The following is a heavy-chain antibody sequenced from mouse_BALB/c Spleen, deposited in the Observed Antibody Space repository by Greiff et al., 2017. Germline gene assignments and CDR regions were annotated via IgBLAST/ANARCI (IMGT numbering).Heavy chain of an antibody. CDR2: INPSSGYT. CDR1: GYTFTSYT. Sequence: VKLMESGAELVRPGASVKMSCKASGYTFTSYTMHWVKQRPGQGLEWIGYINPSSGYTNYNQKFKDKATLTADKSSSTAYMQLSSLTSEDSAVYYCAREGYSSSYFDYWGQGTTLTVSS. V-gene: IGHV1-4*01. CDR3: AREGYSSSYFDY. D-gene: IGHD1-1*01. J-gene: IGHJ2*01.